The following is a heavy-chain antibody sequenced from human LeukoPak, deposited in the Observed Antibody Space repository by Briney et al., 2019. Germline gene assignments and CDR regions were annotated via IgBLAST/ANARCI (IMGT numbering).Heavy chain of an antibody. V-gene: IGHV1-69*13. D-gene: IGHD2-2*01. CDR1: GGTFSSYA. CDR3: ASIPAAPNWFDP. CDR2: IIPIFGTA. Sequence: SVKVSCKASGGTFSSYAISWVRQAPGQGLEWMGGIIPIFGTANYAQEFQGRVTITADESTSTAYMELSSLRSEDTAVYYCASIPAAPNWFDPWGQGTLVTVSS. J-gene: IGHJ5*02.